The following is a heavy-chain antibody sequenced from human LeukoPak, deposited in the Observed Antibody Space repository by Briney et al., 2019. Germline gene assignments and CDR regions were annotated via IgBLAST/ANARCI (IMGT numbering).Heavy chain of an antibody. CDR3: ARDLSRGSSGWYGY. V-gene: IGHV1-2*06. J-gene: IGHJ4*02. D-gene: IGHD6-19*01. CDR1: GYTFTGCY. Sequence: ASVKVSCKASGYTFTGCYMHWVRQAPGQGLEWMGRINPNSGGTNYAQKFQGRVTMTRDTSISTAYMELSRLRSDDTAVYYCARDLSRGSSGWYGYWGQGTLVTVPS. CDR2: INPNSGGT.